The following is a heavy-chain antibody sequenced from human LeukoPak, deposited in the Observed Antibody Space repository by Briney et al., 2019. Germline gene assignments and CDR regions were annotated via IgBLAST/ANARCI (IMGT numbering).Heavy chain of an antibody. V-gene: IGHV1-46*01. J-gene: IGHJ4*02. Sequence: GASVKVSCKASGYTLTSYYMRWVRQAPGQGLEWMGIINPSGGSTSYAQKFQGRVTMTRDTSTSTVYMELSSLRSEDTAVYYCARPAGGSGSYYYFDYWGQGTLVTVSS. CDR2: INPSGGST. D-gene: IGHD3-10*01. CDR1: GYTLTSYY. CDR3: ARPAGGSGSYYYFDY.